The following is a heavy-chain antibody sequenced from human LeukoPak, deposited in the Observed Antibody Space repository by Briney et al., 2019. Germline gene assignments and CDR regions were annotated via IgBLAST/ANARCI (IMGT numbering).Heavy chain of an antibody. J-gene: IGHJ4*02. CDR3: AESRRRIETFDY. V-gene: IGHV4-4*07. Sequence: SETLSLTCTVSGGSISSYYWSWIRQPAGKGLEWIGRIYTSGSTNYNPSLKSRVTMSVDTSKNQFSLRLSSVTAADTAVYYCAESRRRIETFDYWGQGTLVTVSS. CDR1: GGSISSYY. D-gene: IGHD5-24*01. CDR2: IYTSGST.